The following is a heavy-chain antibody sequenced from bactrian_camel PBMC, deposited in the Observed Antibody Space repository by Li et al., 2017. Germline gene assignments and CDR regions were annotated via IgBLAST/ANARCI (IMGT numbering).Heavy chain of an antibody. D-gene: IGHD7*01. V-gene: IGHV3S26*01. CDR2: IDSRGST. J-gene: IGHJ6*01. Sequence: HVQLVESGGSSVQAGGSLRLSCAVSRFTYSVYQMGWLRQAPGKEREGVAVIDSRGSTSYADSVKGRFTIFIDHVMGTLDLQMNSLEPEDTGTYYCAAALRRSCGGTFRNFGYWGQGTQVTV. CDR3: AAALRRSCGGTFRNFGY. CDR1: RFTYSVYQ.